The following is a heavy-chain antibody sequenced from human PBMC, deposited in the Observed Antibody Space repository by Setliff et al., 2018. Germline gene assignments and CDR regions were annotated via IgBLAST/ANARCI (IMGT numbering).Heavy chain of an antibody. CDR3: ARQIRPGIALTGGLDY. CDR2: INHSGSS. V-gene: IGHV4-34*01. CDR1: GGSFRGFY. J-gene: IGHJ4*02. D-gene: IGHD2-8*02. Sequence: SESLSLTCAVYGGSFRGFYWTWIRQPPGKGLEWIGEINHSGSSVYNPSLESRVSISVDTSKNQISLNLNSVTVADTAVYYCARQIRPGIALTGGLDYWGQGALVTVSS.